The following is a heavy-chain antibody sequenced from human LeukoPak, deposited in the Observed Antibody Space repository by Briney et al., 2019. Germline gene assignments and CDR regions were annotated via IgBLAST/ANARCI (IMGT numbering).Heavy chain of an antibody. CDR3: ARDSSSWGPYYYYYMDV. D-gene: IGHD6-13*01. CDR2: IIPIFGTA. J-gene: IGHJ6*03. CDR1: GGTFNSYA. Sequence: SVKVSCKASGGTFNSYAISWVRQAPGQGIEWMGGIIPIFGTANYAQKFQGRVTITADESTSTAYMELSSLRSEDTAVYYCARDSSSWGPYYYYYMDVWGKGTTVTISS. V-gene: IGHV1-69*13.